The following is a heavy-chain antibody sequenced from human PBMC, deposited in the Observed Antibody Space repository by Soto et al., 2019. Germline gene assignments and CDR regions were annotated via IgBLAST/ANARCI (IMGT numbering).Heavy chain of an antibody. J-gene: IGHJ4*02. CDR1: GFTFSSYS. Sequence: EVQLVESGGGLVKPGGSLRLSCAASGFTFSSYSMNWVPQAPGKGLEWVSSISSSSSYIYYADSVKGRFTISRDNAKNSLYLQMNSLRAEDTAVYYCARAGWFGEPKPPLYFDYWGQGTLVTVSS. D-gene: IGHD3-10*01. CDR2: ISSSSSYI. CDR3: ARAGWFGEPKPPLYFDY. V-gene: IGHV3-21*01.